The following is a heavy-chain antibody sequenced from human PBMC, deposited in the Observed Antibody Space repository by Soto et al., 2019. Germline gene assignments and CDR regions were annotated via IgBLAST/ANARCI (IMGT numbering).Heavy chain of an antibody. CDR3: AKDRMCSGGSCSYYYYYYMDV. Sequence: GGSLRLSCAASGFTFSSYAMSWVRQAPGKGLEWVSAISGSGGSTYYADSVKGRFTISRDNSKNTLYLQMNSLRAEDTAVYYCAKDRMCSGGSCSYYYYYYMDVWGKGTTVTVSS. CDR2: ISGSGGST. D-gene: IGHD2-15*01. CDR1: GFTFSSYA. J-gene: IGHJ6*03. V-gene: IGHV3-23*01.